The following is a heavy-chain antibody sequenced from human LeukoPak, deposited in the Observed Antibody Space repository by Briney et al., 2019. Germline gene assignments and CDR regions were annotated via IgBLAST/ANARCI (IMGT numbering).Heavy chain of an antibody. CDR1: GYSFTTYW. CDR2: IYPGDSAT. Sequence: AGESLKISCKGSGYSFTTYWIGWVRQMPGKGLEWMGIIYPGDSATRYNPPFQGQVTISADESISTAYLHWSSLKASDIAMYYCARRGKNYYGSGTYYWGQGTLVTVSS. D-gene: IGHD3-10*01. CDR3: ARRGKNYYGSGTYY. V-gene: IGHV5-51*01. J-gene: IGHJ4*02.